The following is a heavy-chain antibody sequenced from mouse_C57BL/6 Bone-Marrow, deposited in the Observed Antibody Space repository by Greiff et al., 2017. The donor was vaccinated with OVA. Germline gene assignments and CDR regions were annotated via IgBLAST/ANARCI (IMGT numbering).Heavy chain of an antibody. V-gene: IGHV1-64*01. CDR2: IHPNSGST. CDR1: GYTFTSYW. CDR3: ARAGWDARD. Sequence: QVHVKQPGAELVKPGASVKLSCKASGYTFTSYWMHWVKQRPGQGLEWIGMIHPNSGSTNYNEKFKSKATLTVDKSSSTAYMQLSSLTSEDSAVYYCARAGWDARDWGQGTTLTVSS. D-gene: IGHD4-1*01. J-gene: IGHJ2*01.